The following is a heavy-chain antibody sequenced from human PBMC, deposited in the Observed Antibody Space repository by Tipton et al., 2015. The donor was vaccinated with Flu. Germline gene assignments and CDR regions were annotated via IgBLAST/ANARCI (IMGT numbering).Heavy chain of an antibody. J-gene: IGHJ4*02. V-gene: IGHV3-7*03. CDR3: VRAVGRSTSC. CDR1: GFTFSSDW. D-gene: IGHD2-2*01. CDR2: IKQDGSEK. Sequence: SLRLSCAASGFTFSSDWMSWVRQAPGKGLEWVANIKQDGSEKYYVDSVKGRFTISRDNAKNSVYLQMSSLSVEDTAVYYCVRAVGRSTSCWGQGTLVTVSS.